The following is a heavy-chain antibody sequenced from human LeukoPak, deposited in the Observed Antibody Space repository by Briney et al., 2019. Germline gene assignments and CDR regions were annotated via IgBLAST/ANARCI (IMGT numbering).Heavy chain of an antibody. CDR3: AKDQYYGSGSYYNPALDY. Sequence: KPSETLSLTCAVSGYSISSGYYWGWIRQPPGKGLEWIGSIYHSGSTYYNPSLKSRVTISVDTSKNQFSLKLSSVTAADTAVYYCAKDQYYGSGSYYNPALDYWGQGTLVTVSS. V-gene: IGHV4-38-2*02. CDR2: IYHSGST. CDR1: GYSISSGYY. D-gene: IGHD3-10*01. J-gene: IGHJ4*02.